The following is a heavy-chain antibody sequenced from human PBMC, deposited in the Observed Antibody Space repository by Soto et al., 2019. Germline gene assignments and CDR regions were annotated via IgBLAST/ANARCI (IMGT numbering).Heavy chain of an antibody. J-gene: IGHJ4*02. CDR1: GFTFSNYA. V-gene: IGHV3-23*01. D-gene: IGHD3-3*02. CDR3: ANIFAIASTSNG. Sequence: EVQLLQSGGGLIQPGGSLRLSCAATGFTFSNYAMSWVRQPPGKELEWVSGISNSGSNTYYADSVKGRCSISRDNSKNTLFLQMNSLRAEDTAVYYCANIFAIASTSNGWVQGTLVTVSS. CDR2: ISNSGSNT.